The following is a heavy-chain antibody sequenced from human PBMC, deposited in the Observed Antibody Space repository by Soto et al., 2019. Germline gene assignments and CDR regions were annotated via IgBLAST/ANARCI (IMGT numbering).Heavy chain of an antibody. Sequence: QVQRVESGGGVVQPGRSLRLSCAASGFTFSSYGMHWVRQAPGKGLEWVAVIWYDGSNKYYADSVKGRFTISRDNSKNTLYLQMNSLRAEDTAVYYCARERDVGGSSWYFGAFDIWGHGTMVTVSS. CDR3: ARERDVGGSSWYFGAFDI. CDR1: GFTFSSYG. V-gene: IGHV3-33*01. D-gene: IGHD6-13*01. CDR2: IWYDGSNK. J-gene: IGHJ3*02.